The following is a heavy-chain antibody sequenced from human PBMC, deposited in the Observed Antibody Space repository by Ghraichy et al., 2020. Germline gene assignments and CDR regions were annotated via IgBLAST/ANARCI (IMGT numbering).Heavy chain of an antibody. V-gene: IGHV3-13*01. D-gene: IGHD2-15*01. J-gene: IGHJ3*02. CDR1: GFTFSSYD. CDR3: ARARGYCSGGSCRDAFDI. Sequence: LSLTCAASGFTFSSYDMHWVRQATGKGLEWVSAIGTAGDTYYPGSVKGRFTISRENAKNSLYLQMNSLRAGDTAVYYCARARGYCSGGSCRDAFDIWGQGTMVTVSS. CDR2: IGTAGDT.